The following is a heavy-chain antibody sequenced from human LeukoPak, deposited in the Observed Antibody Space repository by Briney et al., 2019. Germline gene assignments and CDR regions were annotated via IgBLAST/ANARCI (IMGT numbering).Heavy chain of an antibody. J-gene: IGHJ4*02. CDR1: GGSFRGYY. D-gene: IGHD6-6*01. CDR3: PRRRAEGISDSSSSRYY. CDR2: INHSGST. Sequence: NSSETLSLTCAVYGGSFRGYYWSCIRQPPGKGLEGIGEINHSGSTNSHPAPKSPVTTSVDPSKNQSPLKLSSPTAADTAPYHCPRRRAEGISDSSSSRYYSGQGTPVTASS. V-gene: IGHV4-34*01.